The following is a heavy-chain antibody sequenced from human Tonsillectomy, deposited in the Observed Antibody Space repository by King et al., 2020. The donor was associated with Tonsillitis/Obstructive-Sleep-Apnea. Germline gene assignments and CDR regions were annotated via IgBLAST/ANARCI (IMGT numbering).Heavy chain of an antibody. Sequence: QLVQSGAEVKKPGESLKISCKGSGYSFTSYWIGWVRQMPGKGLEWMGIIYPGDSDTRYSPSFQGQVTISADKSISTAYLQWSSLKASDTAMYYCARHSNPYYDFWSGYKREAPSDYWGQGTLVTVSS. V-gene: IGHV5-51*01. CDR2: IYPGDSDT. D-gene: IGHD3-3*01. CDR1: GYSFTSYW. J-gene: IGHJ4*02. CDR3: ARHSNPYYDFWSGYKREAPSDY.